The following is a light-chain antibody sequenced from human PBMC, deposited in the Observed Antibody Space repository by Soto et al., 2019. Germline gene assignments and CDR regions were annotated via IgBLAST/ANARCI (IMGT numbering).Light chain of an antibody. J-gene: IGLJ1*01. CDR1: SSDVGGYNY. Sequence: QSALTQPASVSGSPGQGITISCTGTSSDVGGYNYVSWYQQHPGKAPKLMIYDVSNRPSGVSNRFSGSKSGNTASLTISGLQAEDEADYYCSSYTSSSTLRVFGTGTKVTVL. V-gene: IGLV2-14*01. CDR2: DVS. CDR3: SSYTSSSTLRV.